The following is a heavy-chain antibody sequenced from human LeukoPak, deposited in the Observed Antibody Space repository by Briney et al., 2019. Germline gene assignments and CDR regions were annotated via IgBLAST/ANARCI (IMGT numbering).Heavy chain of an antibody. CDR3: ARVSPNTVTTLQYFDY. CDR1: GYTFTTYN. Sequence: GASVKVSCKASGYTFTTYNINWVRQAPGQGLEWMGWISGYNGNTNYAQKLQGRVTMTTDTSTSTAYMELRSLKSDDTAVYYCARVSPNTVTTLQYFDYWGQGTLVTVSS. V-gene: IGHV1-18*01. D-gene: IGHD4-17*01. CDR2: ISGYNGNT. J-gene: IGHJ4*02.